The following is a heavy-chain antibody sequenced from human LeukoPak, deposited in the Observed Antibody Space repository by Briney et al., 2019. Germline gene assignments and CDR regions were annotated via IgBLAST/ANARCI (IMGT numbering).Heavy chain of an antibody. CDR1: GFTFSSYA. J-gene: IGHJ3*02. D-gene: IGHD1-14*01. Sequence: ESLRLSCAASGFTFSSYAMTWVRQAPGKGLEWVSVISGSGGSTSYADSVKGRFTISRDSSKNTLYLQMNSLRVEDTAVYYCALRNLQNAFDIWGQGTMVTVSS. CDR3: ALRNLQNAFDI. CDR2: ISGSGGST. V-gene: IGHV3-23*01.